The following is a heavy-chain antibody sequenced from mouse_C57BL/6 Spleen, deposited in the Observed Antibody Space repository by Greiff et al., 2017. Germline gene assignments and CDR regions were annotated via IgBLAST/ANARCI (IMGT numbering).Heavy chain of an antibody. D-gene: IGHD1-1*01. CDR1: GYNFTSSW. CDR3: ARDEACSIFFAY. V-gene: IGHV1-61*01. CDR2: INPSDSET. Sequence: VKLKQPGPELVSPGPSVKLSCKASGYNFTSSWMDWVKQRNGKGLEWIGNINPSDSETHYNRKFKDKATLTVDKSSSTAYMQLSSLTSEDSAVYYCARDEACSIFFAYWGQGTLLTVSA. J-gene: IGHJ3*01.